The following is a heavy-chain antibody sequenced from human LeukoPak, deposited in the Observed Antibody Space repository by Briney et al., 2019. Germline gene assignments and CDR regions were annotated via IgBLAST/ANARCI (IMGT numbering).Heavy chain of an antibody. CDR1: GFTFSSYW. J-gene: IGHJ4*02. V-gene: IGHV3-74*01. Sequence: GGSLRLSCAASGFTFSSYWVNWVRQAPGKGLVWVSRIASDGSSTTYADSVKGRFSISRDNSKNTLYRQMNSLRVEDTAVYYCARGRPHGNDYWGQGTLVPVSS. D-gene: IGHD4-23*01. CDR3: ARGRPHGNDY. CDR2: IASDGSST.